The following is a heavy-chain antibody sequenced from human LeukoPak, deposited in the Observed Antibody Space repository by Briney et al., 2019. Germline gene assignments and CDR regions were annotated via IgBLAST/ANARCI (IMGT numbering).Heavy chain of an antibody. D-gene: IGHD6-13*01. V-gene: IGHV4-4*07. Sequence: PSETLSLTCTVSGVSISSYYWSWIRQPAGKGLEWIGRIYTSGSTNYNPSLKSRVTMSVDTSKNQFSLKLSSVTAADTAVYYCARDQGSLYSSSWYGHNWFDPWGQGTLVTVSS. J-gene: IGHJ5*02. CDR3: ARDQGSLYSSSWYGHNWFDP. CDR2: IYTSGST. CDR1: GVSISSYY.